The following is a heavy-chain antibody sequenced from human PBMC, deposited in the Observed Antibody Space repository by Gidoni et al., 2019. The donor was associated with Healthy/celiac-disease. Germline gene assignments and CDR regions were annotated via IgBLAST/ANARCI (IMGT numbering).Heavy chain of an antibody. D-gene: IGHD3-10*01. CDR3: ATGRGITMVRGVNYGMDV. J-gene: IGHJ6*02. CDR1: GYPLTELS. V-gene: IGHV1-24*01. CDR2: FDPEDGET. Sequence: QVQLVQSGAEVKKPWASVKVSCKVSGYPLTELSMHWLRQAPGKGLEWMGGFDPEDGETIYAQKFQGRVTMTEDTSTDTAYMELSSLRSEDTAVYYCATGRGITMVRGVNYGMDVWGQGTTVTVSS.